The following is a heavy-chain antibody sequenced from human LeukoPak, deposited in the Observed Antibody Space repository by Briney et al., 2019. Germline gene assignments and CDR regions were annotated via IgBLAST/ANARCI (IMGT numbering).Heavy chain of an antibody. D-gene: IGHD2-2*01. Sequence: PGGSLRLSCAASGFAVSSNYMSWVRQAPGKGLGWVSVICSGGSTYYADSVKGRFTISRDNAKNSLYLQMNSLRAEDTAVYYCARVNEVCSSTSCYRAFDYWGQGTLVTVSS. J-gene: IGHJ4*02. CDR1: GFAVSSNY. CDR2: ICSGGST. V-gene: IGHV3-53*01. CDR3: ARVNEVCSSTSCYRAFDY.